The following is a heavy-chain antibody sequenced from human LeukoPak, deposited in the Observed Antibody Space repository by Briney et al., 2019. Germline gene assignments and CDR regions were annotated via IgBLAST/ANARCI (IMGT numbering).Heavy chain of an antibody. CDR1: GFTFDDYG. J-gene: IGHJ4*02. CDR3: ARSYDFWSGYYQYYFDY. D-gene: IGHD3-3*01. Sequence: PGGSLRLSXAASGFTFDDYGMSWVRQAPGKGLEWVSGINWNGGSTCYADSVKGRFTISRDNAKNSLYLQMNSLRAEDTALYYCARSYDFWSGYYQYYFDYWGQGTLVTVSS. CDR2: INWNGGST. V-gene: IGHV3-20*04.